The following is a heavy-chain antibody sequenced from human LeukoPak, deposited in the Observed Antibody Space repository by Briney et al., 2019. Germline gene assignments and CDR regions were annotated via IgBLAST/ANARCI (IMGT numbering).Heavy chain of an antibody. Sequence: SETLSLTCTVSGGSISSYYWSWIRQPPGKGLEWIGYIYYSGSTNYNPSLKSRVTISVDTSKNQFSLKLSSVTAADTAVYYCARLSRGYSSSPFDYWGQGTLVTVSS. J-gene: IGHJ4*02. D-gene: IGHD6-13*01. V-gene: IGHV4-59*12. CDR2: IYYSGST. CDR3: ARLSRGYSSSPFDY. CDR1: GGSISSYY.